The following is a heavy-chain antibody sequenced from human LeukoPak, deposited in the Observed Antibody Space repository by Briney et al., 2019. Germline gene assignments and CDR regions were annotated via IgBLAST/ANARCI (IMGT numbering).Heavy chain of an antibody. V-gene: IGHV4-59*01. CDR2: IYYSGST. CDR3: ARTTYYYGSGILYYYIDV. CDR1: GGSISSYY. Sequence: SETLSLTCTVSGGSISSYYWSWIRQPPGKGLEWIGYIYYSGSTNYNPSLKSRVTISVDTSKNQFSLKLSSVTAADTAVYYCARTTYYYGSGILYYYIDVWGKGTTVTVSS. J-gene: IGHJ6*03. D-gene: IGHD3-10*01.